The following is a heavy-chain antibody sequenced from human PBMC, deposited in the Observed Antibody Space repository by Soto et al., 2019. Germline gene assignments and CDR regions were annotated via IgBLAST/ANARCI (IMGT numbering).Heavy chain of an antibody. D-gene: IGHD6-13*01. CDR2: ISSPSTYT. CDR3: ARWDSRGHPPD. Sequence: EVQLVESGGGLVKPGGSLRLSCAGSGFSFSVYSMNWVRQAPGKGLEWVSCISSPSTYTFYADSVKGRFTISRDNAKKSVYLQMNSVRVEDTALEDWARWDSRGHPPDWGQGTLVTVSA. J-gene: IGHJ4*02. CDR1: GFSFSVYS. V-gene: IGHV3-21*01.